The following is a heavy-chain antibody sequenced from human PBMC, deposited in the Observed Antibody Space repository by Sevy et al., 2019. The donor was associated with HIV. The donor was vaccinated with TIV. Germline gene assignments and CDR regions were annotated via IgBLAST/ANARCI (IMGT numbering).Heavy chain of an antibody. D-gene: IGHD3-3*01. CDR2: ISSSSSYI. V-gene: IGHV3-21*01. CDR1: GFTFSSYS. Sequence: GGSLRLSCAASGFTFSSYSMNWVRQAPGKGLEWVSSISSSSSYIYYADSVKGRFTISRDNAKNSLYLQMNSLRSEDTALYYCARGLEDFWSGYYTGAFDIWGQGTMVTVSS. J-gene: IGHJ3*02. CDR3: ARGLEDFWSGYYTGAFDI.